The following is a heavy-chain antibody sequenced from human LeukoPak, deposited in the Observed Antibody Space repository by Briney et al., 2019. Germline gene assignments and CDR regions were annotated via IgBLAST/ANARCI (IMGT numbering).Heavy chain of an antibody. CDR2: IRHDGSSQ. CDR3: VKGGFCGTTTCHLLPYDY. CDR1: GFTFSSYG. Sequence: GGSLRLSCAASGFTFSSYGMHWVRQAPGKGLEWVSFIRHDGSSQYYADSVRGRSTISRDNSKNTLHLQMNILTIDDTAVYYCVKGGFCGTTTCHLLPYDYWGQGTLVTVSS. J-gene: IGHJ4*02. V-gene: IGHV3-30*02. D-gene: IGHD2-2*01.